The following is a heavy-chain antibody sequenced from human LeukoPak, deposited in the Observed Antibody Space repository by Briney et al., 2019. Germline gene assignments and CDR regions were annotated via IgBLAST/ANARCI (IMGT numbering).Heavy chain of an antibody. CDR1: GFTFSNYA. V-gene: IGHV3-23*01. CDR2: ISGSGGNT. D-gene: IGHD2-21*02. Sequence: GGSLRLSCAAFGFTFSNYAISWVRQAPGKGLEWVSAISGSGGNTYYADSVKDRFTISRDNSKNTLHLQMSRLRAEDTALYYCAKPYGTDCGGDCYFDYWGQGTLVSVSS. CDR3: AKPYGTDCGGDCYFDY. J-gene: IGHJ4*02.